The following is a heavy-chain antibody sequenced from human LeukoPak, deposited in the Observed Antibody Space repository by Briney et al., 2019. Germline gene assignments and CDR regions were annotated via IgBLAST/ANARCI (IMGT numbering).Heavy chain of an antibody. D-gene: IGHD4-17*01. J-gene: IGHJ4*02. V-gene: IGHV4-59*08. CDR1: GGSISSYY. CDR2: IYYSGST. Sequence: SETLSLTCTVSGGSISSYYWSWLRQPPGKGLEWIGYIYYSGSTNYNPSLKSRVTISVDTSKNQFSLKLSSVTAADTAVYYCARLYGDYVDYWGQGTLVTVSS. CDR3: ARLYGDYVDY.